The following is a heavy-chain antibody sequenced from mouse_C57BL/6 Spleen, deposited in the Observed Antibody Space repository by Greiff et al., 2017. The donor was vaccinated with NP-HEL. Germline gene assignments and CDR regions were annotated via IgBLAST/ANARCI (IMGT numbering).Heavy chain of an antibody. J-gene: IGHJ1*03. CDR1: GYTFTSYW. V-gene: IGHV1-52*01. CDR2: IDPSDSET. CDR3: ARGWLPWYFDV. D-gene: IGHD2-3*01. Sequence: QVQLQQPGAELVRPGSSVKLSCKASGYTFTSYWMHWVKQRPIQGLEWIGNIDPSDSETHYNQKFKDKATLTVDKSSSTAYMQLSSLTSEDTAVYYCARGWLPWYFDVWGTGTTVTVSS.